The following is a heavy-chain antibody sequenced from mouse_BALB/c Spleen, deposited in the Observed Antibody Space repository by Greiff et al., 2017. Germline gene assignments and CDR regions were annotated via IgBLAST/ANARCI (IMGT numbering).Heavy chain of an antibody. V-gene: IGHV2-6-7*01. CDR1: GFSLTGYG. J-gene: IGHJ3*01. Sequence: VHLVESGPGLVAPSQSLSITCTVSGFSLTGYGVNWVRQPPGKGLEWLGMIWGDGSTDYNSALKSRLSISKDNSKSQVFLKMNSLQTDDTARYYCARDGGLYYDYDEGFAYWGQGTLVTVSA. D-gene: IGHD2-4*01. CDR3: ARDGGLYYDYDEGFAY. CDR2: IWGDGST.